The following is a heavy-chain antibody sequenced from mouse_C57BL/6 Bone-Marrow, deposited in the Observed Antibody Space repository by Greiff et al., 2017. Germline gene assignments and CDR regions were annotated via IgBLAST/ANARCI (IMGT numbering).Heavy chain of an antibody. CDR1: GYTFTSYG. V-gene: IGHV1-81*01. CDR3: ARGRITTVVAPFAY. D-gene: IGHD1-1*01. CDR2: LYPRSGNT. J-gene: IGHJ3*01. Sequence: QVQLQQPGAALARPGASVKLSCKASGYTFTSYGISWVKPRTGQGLEWIGELYPRSGNTYYNEKLKGKATLTADKSSSTAYMELRSLTSEASAVYFCARGRITTVVAPFAYWGQGTLVTVSA.